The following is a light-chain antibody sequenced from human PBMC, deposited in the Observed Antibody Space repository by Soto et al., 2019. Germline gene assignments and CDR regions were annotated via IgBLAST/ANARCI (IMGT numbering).Light chain of an antibody. CDR3: QQRSNWRGT. CDR1: QSVSSY. Sequence: EIVLTQSPATLSLSPGERATLSCRASQSVSSYLAWYQQKPGQAPRLLIYDASNRATGIPARFSGSGSGTDFTRTISSLEPEDFAVYYCQQRSNWRGTFGGGTKVEIK. J-gene: IGKJ4*01. CDR2: DAS. V-gene: IGKV3-11*01.